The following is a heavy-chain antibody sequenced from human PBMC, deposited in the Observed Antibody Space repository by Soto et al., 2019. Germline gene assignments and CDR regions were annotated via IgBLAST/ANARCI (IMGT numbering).Heavy chain of an antibody. Sequence: GASVKVSCKASGYTFTSYYMHWVRQAPGQGLEWMGIINPSGGSTSYAQKFQGRVTMTRDTSTSTVYMELSSLRSEDTAVYYCARAYEVVVAATAFDYWGQGTLVTVSS. CDR2: INPSGGST. J-gene: IGHJ4*02. D-gene: IGHD2-15*01. CDR1: GYTFTSYY. CDR3: ARAYEVVVAATAFDY. V-gene: IGHV1-46*03.